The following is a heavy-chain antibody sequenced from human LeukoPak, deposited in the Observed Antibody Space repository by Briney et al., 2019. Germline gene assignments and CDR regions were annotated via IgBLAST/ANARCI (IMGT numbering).Heavy chain of an antibody. J-gene: IGHJ4*02. Sequence: PVKVSCKASGGTFSSYAISWVRQAPGQGLEWMGRIIPILGIANYAQKFQGRVTITADKSTSTAYMELSSLRSEDTAVYYCARAISDYYDSSGYYIDDYWGQGTLVTVSS. CDR3: ARAISDYYDSSGYYIDDY. D-gene: IGHD3-22*01. CDR1: GGTFSSYA. CDR2: IIPILGIA. V-gene: IGHV1-69*04.